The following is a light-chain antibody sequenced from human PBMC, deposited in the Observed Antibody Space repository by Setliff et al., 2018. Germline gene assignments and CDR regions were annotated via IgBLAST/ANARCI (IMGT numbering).Light chain of an antibody. V-gene: IGLV2-14*03. CDR2: DVS. J-gene: IGLJ1*01. CDR1: SSDVGAYDY. Sequence: QSALTQPASVSGSPGQSITISCTGSSSDVGAYDYVSWYQHHPGRAPKFMIYDVSKRLSGVSNRFSGSKSGNTASLTISGLQAEDEADYYCFSYTSSSSYVFGSGTKVTVL. CDR3: FSYTSSSSYV.